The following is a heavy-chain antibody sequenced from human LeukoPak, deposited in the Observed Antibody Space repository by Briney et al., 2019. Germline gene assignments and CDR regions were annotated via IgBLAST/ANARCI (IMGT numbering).Heavy chain of an antibody. Sequence: SESLSLTCAVSGGSISGYYWSWIRQPPEKGLEWIGYISYSGGTNYSPSLKSRVSISVDTPKNQFSLKLSSVTAADTAVYYCARCIMVSPGNARGFENRGQGALVTVSS. D-gene: IGHD2-8*01. CDR3: ARCIMVSPGNARGFEN. V-gene: IGHV4-59*01. CDR1: GGSISGYY. J-gene: IGHJ4*02. CDR2: ISYSGGT.